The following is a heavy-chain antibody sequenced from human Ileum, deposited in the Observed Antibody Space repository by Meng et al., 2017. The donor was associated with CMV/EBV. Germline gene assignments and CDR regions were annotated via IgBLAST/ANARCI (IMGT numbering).Heavy chain of an antibody. J-gene: IGHJ5*02. D-gene: IGHD3-10*01. V-gene: IGHV4-4*07. CDR3: ARRIREVREISWENWLAP. CDR1: GDSLSTSS. Sequence: QESGPWSVRPSETLSLTCTVAGDSLSTSSWNWIRQSAGSRLEWIGRICGTGTTNYNPSFKSRVTLSLDKSKNQFSLKLSSVTAADTAVYYCARRIREVREISWENWLAPWGQGTLVTVSS. CDR2: ICGTGTT.